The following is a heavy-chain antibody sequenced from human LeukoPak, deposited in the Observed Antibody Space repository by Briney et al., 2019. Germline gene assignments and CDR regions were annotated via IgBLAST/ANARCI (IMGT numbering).Heavy chain of an antibody. CDR2: IIPIFGTA. V-gene: IGHV1-69*06. CDR1: GGTFSSYA. CDR3: ARVPAATPNNWFDP. D-gene: IGHD2-2*01. J-gene: IGHJ5*02. Sequence: SVKGSCKASGGTFSSYAISWVRLAPGQGLEWMGGIIPIFGTANYAQKFQGRVTITADKSTSTAYMELSSLRSEDTAVYYCARVPAATPNNWFDPWGQGTLVTVSS.